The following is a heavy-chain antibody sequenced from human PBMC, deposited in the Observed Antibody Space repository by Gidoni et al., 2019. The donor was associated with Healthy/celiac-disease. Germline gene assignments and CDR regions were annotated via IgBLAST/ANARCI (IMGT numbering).Heavy chain of an antibody. CDR3: ARTGLPPPINDY. Sequence: QVQLQQWGAGLLKPSETLSLTCAVYGGSFSGYYWSWIRQPPGKGLEWIGEINHSGSTNYNPSLKSRVTISVDTSKNQFSLKLSSVTAADTAVYYCARTGLPPPINDYWGQGTLVTVSS. V-gene: IGHV4-34*01. CDR1: GGSFSGYY. CDR2: INHSGST. J-gene: IGHJ4*02.